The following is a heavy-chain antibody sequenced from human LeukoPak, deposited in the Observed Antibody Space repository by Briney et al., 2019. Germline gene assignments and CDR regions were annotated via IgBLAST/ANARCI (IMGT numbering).Heavy chain of an antibody. CDR3: AKIFHTDGYYLGEHLFDA. CDR2: ISGSGGST. D-gene: IGHD3-22*01. CDR1: GFTFNNYA. J-gene: IGHJ5*02. Sequence: GGSLRLSCAASGFTFNNYAISWVRQAPGNGPEWLSAISGSGGSTTDADSVKGRFTTSRDNSKSTLYLQINSLRAEDTAIYYCAKIFHTDGYYLGEHLFDAWGQGTLVTVSS. V-gene: IGHV3-23*01.